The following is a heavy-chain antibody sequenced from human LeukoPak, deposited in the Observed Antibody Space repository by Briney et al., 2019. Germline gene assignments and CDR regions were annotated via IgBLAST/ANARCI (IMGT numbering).Heavy chain of an antibody. Sequence: ASVKVSCKASGYTFTSYYMHWVRQAPGQGLEWMGIINPSGGSTSYAQKFQGRVTMTRDMSTSTVYMELSSLRSEDTAVYYCARAQDSSGYYGGLDYWGQGTLVTVSS. D-gene: IGHD3-22*01. CDR3: ARAQDSSGYYGGLDY. CDR2: INPSGGST. J-gene: IGHJ4*02. V-gene: IGHV1-46*01. CDR1: GYTFTSYY.